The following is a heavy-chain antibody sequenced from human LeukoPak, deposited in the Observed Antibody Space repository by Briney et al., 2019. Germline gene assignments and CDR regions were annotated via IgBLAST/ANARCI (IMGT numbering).Heavy chain of an antibody. CDR2: FDPEDGET. CDR1: GYTLTELS. D-gene: IGHD3-10*01. CDR3: ATGHKNGGYGSGSYYNFAY. J-gene: IGHJ4*02. Sequence: GASVKVSCKVSGYTLTELSMHWVRQAPGKGLEWMGGFDPEDGETIYAQKFQGRVTMTEDTSTDTAYMELSSLRSEDTAVYYCATGHKNGGYGSGSYYNFAYWGQGTLVTVSS. V-gene: IGHV1-24*01.